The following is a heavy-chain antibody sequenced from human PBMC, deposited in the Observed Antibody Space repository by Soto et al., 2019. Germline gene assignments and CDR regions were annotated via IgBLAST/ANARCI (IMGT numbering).Heavy chain of an antibody. D-gene: IGHD1-26*01. CDR3: ATDWDSGSYHPTYDAFDI. Sequence: QVQLVESGGGVVQPGRSLRLSCAASGFTFSSYGMHWVRQAPGKGLEWLAVISYDGSNKYYADSVKGRFTISRDNSKNTMYLQMNRLRVEDTAVYYCATDWDSGSYHPTYDAFDIWGQGTMVTVSS. J-gene: IGHJ3*02. V-gene: IGHV3-30*03. CDR1: GFTFSSYG. CDR2: ISYDGSNK.